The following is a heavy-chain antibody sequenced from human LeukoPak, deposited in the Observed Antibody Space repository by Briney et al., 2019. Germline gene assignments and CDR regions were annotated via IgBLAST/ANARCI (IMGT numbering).Heavy chain of an antibody. J-gene: IGHJ1*01. D-gene: IGHD3-22*01. V-gene: IGHV3-53*04. Sequence: GQSLRLSCAASGFAVSNNYMSWVRQAPGKGLEWGSIIYGGGSTYYNASVNGRFTISRHNSKNTLFLQLNSLRTEDTAVYYCARAYDSSGYWPEYFHHWGQGTLVTVSS. CDR2: IYGGGST. CDR3: ARAYDSSGYWPEYFHH. CDR1: GFAVSNNY.